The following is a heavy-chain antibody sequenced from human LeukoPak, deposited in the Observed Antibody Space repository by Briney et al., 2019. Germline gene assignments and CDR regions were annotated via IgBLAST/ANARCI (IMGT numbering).Heavy chain of an antibody. D-gene: IGHD6-13*01. V-gene: IGHV3-7*01. J-gene: IGHJ5*02. Sequence: GGSLRLSCAASGFTFSSYWMSWVRQAPGKGLEWVANIKQDGSEKYYVDSVKGRFTISRDNAKNSLYLQMNSLRAEDTAVYYCARAVRHGSSLNWFDPWGQGTLVTVSS. CDR1: GFTFSSYW. CDR3: ARAVRHGSSLNWFDP. CDR2: IKQDGSEK.